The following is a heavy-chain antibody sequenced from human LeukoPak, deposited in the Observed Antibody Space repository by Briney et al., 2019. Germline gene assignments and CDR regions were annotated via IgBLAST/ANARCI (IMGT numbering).Heavy chain of an antibody. CDR1: GGSISSYY. CDR2: VYYSGST. D-gene: IGHD2-2*01. Sequence: SETLSLTCTVSGGSISSYYWSWIRQPPGKGLEWIGYVYYSGSTYYNPSLKSRVTISVDTSKNQFSLKLSSVTAADTAVYYCARLCSSTSCPSDFDYWGQGTLVTVSS. CDR3: ARLCSSTSCPSDFDY. J-gene: IGHJ4*02. V-gene: IGHV4-59*08.